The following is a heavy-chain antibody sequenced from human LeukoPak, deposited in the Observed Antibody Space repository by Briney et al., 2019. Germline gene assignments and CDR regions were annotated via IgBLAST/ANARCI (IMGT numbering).Heavy chain of an antibody. CDR1: GFTFSSYV. Sequence: GGSLRLSCAASGFTFSSYVMHWVRQTPGKGLEWVAILSSDGVNKRYADFVQGRFTVSRDNFKNTLYLQMDSLTAEDTAFCYCARDPGTIFDVLNFHFDVWGQGTLVTASS. D-gene: IGHD3-3*01. V-gene: IGHV3-30-3*01. CDR2: LSSDGVNK. J-gene: IGHJ4*02. CDR3: ARDPGTIFDVLNFHFDV.